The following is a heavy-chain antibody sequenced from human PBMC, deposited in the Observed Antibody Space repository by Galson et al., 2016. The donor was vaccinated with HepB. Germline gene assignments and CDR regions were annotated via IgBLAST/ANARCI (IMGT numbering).Heavy chain of an antibody. CDR1: GFIFTNYW. D-gene: IGHD3-10*01. V-gene: IGHV3-7*03. J-gene: IGHJ3*02. Sequence: SLRLSCAASGFIFTNYWMSWVRQAPGKGLEWVANVNGNGNDKYYVDSVKGRFTISRDNAKNSVYLQMNSLRAEDTAVYYCAKDRGSGETAYTWGSFDIWGQGIMVTVSS. CDR2: VNGNGNDK. CDR3: AKDRGSGETAYTWGSFDI.